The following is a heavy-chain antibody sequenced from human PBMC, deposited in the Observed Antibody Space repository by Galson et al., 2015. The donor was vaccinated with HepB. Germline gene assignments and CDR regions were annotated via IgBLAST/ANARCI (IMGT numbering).Heavy chain of an antibody. V-gene: IGHV5-51*01. CDR1: GYTFTSYW. J-gene: IGHJ6*03. CDR3: ARHGRPGDSASPSYYYYMDV. D-gene: IGHD7-27*01. Sequence: QSGAEVKKPGESLQISCQGSGYTFTSYWIAWVRQMPGKGLEWMGIIYPGDSDTRYSPSFQGQVTISADKSISTAYLQWSSLKASDTAMYYCARHGRPGDSASPSYYYYMDVWGKGTTVTVSS. CDR2: IYPGDSDT.